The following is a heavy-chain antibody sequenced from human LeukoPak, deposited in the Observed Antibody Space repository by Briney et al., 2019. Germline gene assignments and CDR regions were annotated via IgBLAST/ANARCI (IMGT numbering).Heavy chain of an antibody. CDR2: ISSSSSYI. CDR3: ARGHGSSGYYPFDY. Sequence: GGSLRLSCAASGFTFSSYSMNWVRQAPGKGLEWVSSISSSSSYIYYADSVKGRFTISRDNAKNSLYLQMNSLRAEDTAVYYCARGHGSSGYYPFDYWGRGTLVTVSS. V-gene: IGHV3-21*01. CDR1: GFTFSSYS. J-gene: IGHJ4*02. D-gene: IGHD3-22*01.